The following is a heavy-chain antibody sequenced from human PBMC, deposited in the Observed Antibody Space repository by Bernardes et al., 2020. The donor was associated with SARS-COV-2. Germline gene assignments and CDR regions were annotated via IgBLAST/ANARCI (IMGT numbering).Heavy chain of an antibody. CDR2: ITGPGGST. V-gene: IGHV3-23*01. CDR1: GFTFSSYG. Sequence: GGSLRLSCAASGFTFSSYGMTWVRQAPGMGLEWVSSITGPGGSTYYSDSVKGRFTISRDNSKNTLSLQMNSLRAEDTAIYYCASPRARVDYWGQGTLVTVSS. CDR3: ASPRARVDY. J-gene: IGHJ4*02.